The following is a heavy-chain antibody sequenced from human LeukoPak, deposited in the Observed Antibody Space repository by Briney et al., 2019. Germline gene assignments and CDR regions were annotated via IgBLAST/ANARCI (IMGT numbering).Heavy chain of an antibody. Sequence: GGSLRLSCAASGFTFSSYSMTWVRQAPGKGLEWVSSISSSSSYIYYADSVKGRFTISRDNAKNSLYLQMNSLRAEDTAVYYCARGIVVVTAIGYYFDYWGQGTLVTVSS. V-gene: IGHV3-21*01. J-gene: IGHJ4*02. CDR1: GFTFSSYS. D-gene: IGHD2-21*02. CDR3: ARGIVVVTAIGYYFDY. CDR2: ISSSSSYI.